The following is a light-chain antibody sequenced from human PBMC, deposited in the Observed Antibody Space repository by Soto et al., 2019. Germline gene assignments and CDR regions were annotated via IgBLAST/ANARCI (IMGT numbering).Light chain of an antibody. V-gene: IGLV2-23*03. CDR2: EGN. J-gene: IGLJ1*01. CDR3: CSYAGYSSFV. Sequence: QSALAQPASVSGSPGQSITISCTGTSGFVGSFSLVSWYQQHPGKAPKLIMSEGNKRPSGVSHRFSGSKSGNSASLTISGLQPEDEADYYCCSYAGYSSFVFGTGTKVTVL. CDR1: SGFVGSFSL.